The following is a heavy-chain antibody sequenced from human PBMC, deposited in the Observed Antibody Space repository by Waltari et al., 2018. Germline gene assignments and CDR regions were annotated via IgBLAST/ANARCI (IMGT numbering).Heavy chain of an antibody. CDR3: ARGEQQLDYYGMDV. Sequence: QLQLQESGPGLVKPSETLSLTCTVSGGSISSSSYYWGWIRQPPGKGLEWIGSIYYSGSTYYNPSLKSRVTISVDTSKNQCSLKLSSVTAADTAVYYCARGEQQLDYYGMDVWGQGTTVTVSS. CDR2: IYYSGST. J-gene: IGHJ6*02. CDR1: GGSISSSSYY. V-gene: IGHV4-39*01. D-gene: IGHD6-13*01.